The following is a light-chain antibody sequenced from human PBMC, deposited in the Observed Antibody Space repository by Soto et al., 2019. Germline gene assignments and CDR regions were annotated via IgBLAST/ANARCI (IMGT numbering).Light chain of an antibody. CDR2: DAS. Sequence: EIVLTQSPATLSLSPGERATLSCRASQSVSSYLAWYQQKPGQAPRLLIYDASNRATGIPARFSGSGSGTDFTLTISSLEPEEFAFYYWQQRSNWPPLTFGGGNKVEIK. V-gene: IGKV3-11*01. CDR1: QSVSSY. J-gene: IGKJ4*01. CDR3: QQRSNWPPLT.